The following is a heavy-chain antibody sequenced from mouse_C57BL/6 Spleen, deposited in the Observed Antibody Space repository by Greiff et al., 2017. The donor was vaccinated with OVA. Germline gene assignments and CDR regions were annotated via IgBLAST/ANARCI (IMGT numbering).Heavy chain of an antibody. Sequence: EVMLVESEGGLVQPGSSMKLSCTASGFTFSDYYMAWVRQVPEKGLEWVANINYDGGSTYYLDSLKSRFIISRDNAKNILYLQMSSLKSEDTATYYCAREGITTASHWYFDVWGTGTTVTVSS. CDR2: INYDGGST. J-gene: IGHJ1*03. CDR1: GFTFSDYY. V-gene: IGHV5-16*01. D-gene: IGHD1-2*01. CDR3: AREGITTASHWYFDV.